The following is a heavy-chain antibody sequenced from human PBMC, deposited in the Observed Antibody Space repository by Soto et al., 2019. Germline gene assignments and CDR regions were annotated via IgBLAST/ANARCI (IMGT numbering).Heavy chain of an antibody. D-gene: IGHD2-8*01. CDR1: GFSFSSSV. CDR3: GRDYTKNWCVDY. J-gene: IGHJ4*02. V-gene: IGHV3-30*03. Sequence: GGSLRLSCAASGFSFSSSVMHWVRQAPGKGLEWVTVISSDESQKFYADSVKGRFTVSRDNSKGTLYLQMNSLRTDDTAVYYCGRDYTKNWCVDYWGQGVLVTVYS. CDR2: ISSDESQK.